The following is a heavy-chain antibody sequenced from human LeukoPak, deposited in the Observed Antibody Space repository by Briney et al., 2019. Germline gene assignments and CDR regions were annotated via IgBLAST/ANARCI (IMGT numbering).Heavy chain of an antibody. CDR2: IRTKSDGETV. Sequence: GGSLRLSCAASGFTFSSACLSWVRQAPGKGLEWVGRIRTKSDGETVDYAAPVKGRFTISRDDSKNTLSLQMNSLKTEDTAVYYCATPALGRRLYYYDYWGQGTLVTVSS. V-gene: IGHV3-15*07. CDR1: GFTFSSAC. CDR3: ATPALGRRLYYYDY. D-gene: IGHD3-16*01. J-gene: IGHJ4*02.